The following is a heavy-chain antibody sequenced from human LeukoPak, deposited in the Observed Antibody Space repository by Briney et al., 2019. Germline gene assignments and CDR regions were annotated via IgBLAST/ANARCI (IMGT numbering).Heavy chain of an antibody. V-gene: IGHV4-38-2*02. CDR1: GYSISSGYY. J-gene: IGHJ5*02. Sequence: SETLSLTCTVSGYSISSGYYWGWIRQPPGKGLEWIGNIHHSGSTYYNPSLKSRVTISVDTSKNQFSLKLSSVTAADTAVYYCATRRPRNWFDPWGQGTLVTVSS. CDR3: ATRRPRNWFDP. CDR2: IHHSGST.